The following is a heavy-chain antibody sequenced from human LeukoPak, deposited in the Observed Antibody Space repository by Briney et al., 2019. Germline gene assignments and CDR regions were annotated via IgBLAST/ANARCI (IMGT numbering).Heavy chain of an antibody. CDR3: ARVGSSGWYLN. J-gene: IGHJ4*02. CDR1: GFTFSSNY. V-gene: IGHV3-33*08. D-gene: IGHD6-19*01. CDR2: IWYDRSNK. Sequence: GGSLRLSCAASGFTFSSNYMSWVRQAPGKGLEWVAVIWYDRSNKYYADSVKGRFTISRDNSKNTLYLQMNSLRAEDSAVYYCARVGSSGWYLNWGQGTLVTVSS.